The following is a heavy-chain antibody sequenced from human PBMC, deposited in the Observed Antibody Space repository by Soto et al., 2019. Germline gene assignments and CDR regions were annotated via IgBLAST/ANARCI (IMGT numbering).Heavy chain of an antibody. CDR2: IRSKAYGGTT. J-gene: IGHJ6*02. CDR1: GFTFGDYA. CDR3: TRVPYYYESSGPPTYYYGMDV. D-gene: IGHD3-22*01. V-gene: IGHV3-49*03. Sequence: GSLRLSCTASGFTFGDYAMSWFRQAPGKGLEWVGFIRSKAYGGTTEYAASVKGRFTISRDDSKSIAYLQMNSLKTEDTAVYYCTRVPYYYESSGPPTYYYGMDVWGQGTTVTVSS.